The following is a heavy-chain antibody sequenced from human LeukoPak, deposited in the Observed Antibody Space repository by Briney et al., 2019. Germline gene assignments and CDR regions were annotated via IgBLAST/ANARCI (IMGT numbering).Heavy chain of an antibody. CDR1: GFTFGDYS. V-gene: IGHV3-49*04. CDR3: TKHSVFGGGYQTVVCFTP. J-gene: IGHJ5*02. D-gene: IGHD3-3*01. Sequence: GGSLRLSCTASGFTFGDYSMSWVRQPPGKGLEWVGCIRSKGYGGTIKYAASVKGRFTISRDDSKSIAYLQMNSLKTEDTAVYYCTKHSVFGGGYQTVVCFTPWGQGPRVPVPS. CDR2: IRSKGYGGTI.